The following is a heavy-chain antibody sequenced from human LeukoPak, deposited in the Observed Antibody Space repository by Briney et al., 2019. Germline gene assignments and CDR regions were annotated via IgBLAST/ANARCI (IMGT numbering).Heavy chain of an antibody. V-gene: IGHV1-18*01. CDR2: ISAYNGNT. CDR3: ARDKFGIAVAGTSGIDY. Sequence: ASVKVSCKASGYTFTSYGISWVRQAPGQGLEWMGWISAYNGNTNYAQKLQGRVTMTTDTSTSTDYMELRSLRSDDTVAYYCARDKFGIAVAGTSGIDYWGQGTLVTVSS. D-gene: IGHD6-19*01. CDR1: GYTFTSYG. J-gene: IGHJ4*02.